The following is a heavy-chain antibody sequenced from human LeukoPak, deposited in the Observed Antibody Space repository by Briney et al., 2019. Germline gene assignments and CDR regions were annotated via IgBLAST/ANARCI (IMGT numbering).Heavy chain of an antibody. CDR2: IKQDGSEK. Sequence: PGGSLRLSCTASGFTFSTYWMHWVRQAPGKGLEWVATIKQDGSEKYYVDSVKGRFTISRDNAKNSLYLQMNSLRAEDTAVYYCARAAPYDILTGYCKDWGQGTLVTVSS. J-gene: IGHJ4*02. V-gene: IGHV3-7*01. D-gene: IGHD3-9*01. CDR3: ARAAPYDILTGYCKD. CDR1: GFTFSTYW.